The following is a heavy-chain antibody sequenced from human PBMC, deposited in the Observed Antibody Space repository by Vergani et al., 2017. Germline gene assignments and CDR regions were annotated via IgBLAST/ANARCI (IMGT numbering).Heavy chain of an antibody. D-gene: IGHD2-8*02. Sequence: EVLLAESGGGVVQPGGSLRLSCAVSGFTFEDSAMHWVRQAPGKGLEWVSLISWKGGSTHYAESVKGRFTISRDNSKNSLYLQMNTLRAEDTALYYWARDIGPGGVSELNSWGQGTLVTVCS. CDR1: GFTFEDSA. CDR3: ARDIGPGGVSELNS. CDR2: ISWKGGST. V-gene: IGHV3-43D*03. J-gene: IGHJ4*02.